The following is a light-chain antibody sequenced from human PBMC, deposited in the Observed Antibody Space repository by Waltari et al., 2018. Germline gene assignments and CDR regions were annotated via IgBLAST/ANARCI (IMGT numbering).Light chain of an antibody. CDR3: HQSHFPTWT. CDR1: QYISTN. CDR2: DAS. V-gene: IGKV1-39*01. Sequence: EMTQSPSSLSASVGDRVTITCRARQYISTNLNWYQHKPGKAPKVLKYDASTLQSGVPSRFSGSGSGTDFTLTIKNLQLEDSATYYCHQSHFPTWTFGQGTKVEIK. J-gene: IGKJ1*01.